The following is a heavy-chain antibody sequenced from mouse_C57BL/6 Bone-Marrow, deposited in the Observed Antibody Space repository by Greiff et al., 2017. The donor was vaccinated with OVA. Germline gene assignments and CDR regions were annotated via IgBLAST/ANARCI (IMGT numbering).Heavy chain of an antibody. Sequence: VQLQQPGAELVKPGASVKMSCKASGYTFTSYWITWVKQRPGQGLEWIGDIYPGSGSTNYNEKFKSKATLTVDTSSSTAYMQLSSLTSEDSAVYCCAREGDWDDGGRYCDVWGTGTTVTVSS. CDR1: GYTFTSYW. J-gene: IGHJ1*03. CDR2: IYPGSGST. D-gene: IGHD4-1*01. CDR3: AREGDWDDGGRYCDV. V-gene: IGHV1-55*01.